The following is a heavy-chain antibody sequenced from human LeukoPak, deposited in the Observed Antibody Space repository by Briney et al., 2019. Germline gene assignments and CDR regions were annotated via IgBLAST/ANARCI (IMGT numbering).Heavy chain of an antibody. CDR3: AKGSSSGWPYFFDY. J-gene: IGHJ4*02. CDR1: GFTFSSYA. Sequence: PGGSLRLSCVASGFTFSSYAMSWVRQAPGKGLEWFSAISGGSDSSTYYADAVKGRFTISRDNSKTTLYLQMNSLRAEDTAVYYCAKGSSSGWPYFFDYWGQGTLVTVSS. V-gene: IGHV3-23*01. D-gene: IGHD6-19*01. CDR2: ISGGSDSST.